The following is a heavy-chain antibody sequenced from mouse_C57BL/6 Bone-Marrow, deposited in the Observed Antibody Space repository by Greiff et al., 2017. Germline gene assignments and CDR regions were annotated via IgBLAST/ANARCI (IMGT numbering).Heavy chain of an antibody. CDR3: ARGDYEGAMDY. V-gene: IGHV1-64*01. J-gene: IGHJ4*01. D-gene: IGHD2-4*01. Sequence: QVQLQQSGAELVKPGASVKLSCKASGYTFTSYWMHWVKQRPGQGLEWIGMIHPNSGSTNYNEKFKSKATLTVDKSSSTAYMQLSSLTSEDSAVYYCARGDYEGAMDYWGQGTSVTVSS. CDR2: IHPNSGST. CDR1: GYTFTSYW.